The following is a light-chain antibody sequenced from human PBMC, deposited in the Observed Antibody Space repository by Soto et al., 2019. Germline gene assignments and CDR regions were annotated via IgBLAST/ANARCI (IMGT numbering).Light chain of an antibody. Sequence: QSALTQPASVSGSPGQSITISCTGTSSDVGGYNSVSWFQHHPGKAPKLMIYDVNYRPSGISNRFSGSKSGNTASLTISGLQAEDEADYFCSSYRNTNTLVFGGGTKLTVL. CDR3: SSYRNTNTLV. J-gene: IGLJ2*01. V-gene: IGLV2-14*03. CDR2: DVN. CDR1: SSDVGGYNS.